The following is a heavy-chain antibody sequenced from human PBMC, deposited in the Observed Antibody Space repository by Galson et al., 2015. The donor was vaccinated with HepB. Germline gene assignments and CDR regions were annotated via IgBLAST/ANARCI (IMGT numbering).Heavy chain of an antibody. Sequence: CTVSGGSISSYYWSWIRQPAGKGLEWIGRIYTSGSTNYNPSLKSRVTMSVDTSKNQFSLKLSSVTAADTAVYYCARDRGYSYGYGPAYYFDYWGQGTLVTVSS. D-gene: IGHD5-18*01. CDR1: GGSISSYY. J-gene: IGHJ4*02. V-gene: IGHV4-4*07. CDR3: ARDRGYSYGYGPAYYFDY. CDR2: IYTSGST.